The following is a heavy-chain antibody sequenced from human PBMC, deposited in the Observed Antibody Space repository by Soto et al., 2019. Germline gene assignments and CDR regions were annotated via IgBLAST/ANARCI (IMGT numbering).Heavy chain of an antibody. CDR3: ARLRAEKWSSGWYFDY. D-gene: IGHD6-19*01. V-gene: IGHV5-51*01. J-gene: IGHJ4*02. CDR2: IYPGDSDT. Sequence: GESLKISCKGSGYSFTSYWIGWVRQMPGKGLEWMGIIYPGDSDTGYSPSFQGQVTISADKSISTAYLQWSSLKASDTAMYYCARLRAEKWSSGWYFDYWGQGTLVTVSS. CDR1: GYSFTSYW.